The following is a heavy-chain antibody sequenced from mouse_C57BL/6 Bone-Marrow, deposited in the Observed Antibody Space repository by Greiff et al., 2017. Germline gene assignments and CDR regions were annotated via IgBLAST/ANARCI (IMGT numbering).Heavy chain of an antibody. CDR2: SRNKANDYTT. Sequence: EVKLVESGGGLVQSGRSLRLSCATSGFTFSDFYMEWVRQAPGKGLEWIAASRNKANDYTTEYSASVKGRFIVSRDTSQSILYLQMNALRAEDTAIYYCAREDSSGSAWFAYWGQGTLVTVSA. CDR3: AREDSSGSAWFAY. J-gene: IGHJ3*01. CDR1: GFTFSDFY. D-gene: IGHD3-2*02. V-gene: IGHV7-1*01.